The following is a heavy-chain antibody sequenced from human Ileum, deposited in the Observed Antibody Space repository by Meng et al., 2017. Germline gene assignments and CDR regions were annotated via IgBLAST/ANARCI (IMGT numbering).Heavy chain of an antibody. CDR3: AREWSGSYRHFDY. D-gene: IGHD1-26*01. V-gene: IGHV4-4*02. CDR2: IHHSGST. Sequence: QVQLQGSGPGLLKPSGTLSITCAVSGGSISTSDWWSWVRQPPGKGLEWIGEIHHSGSTNYNPSLKSRVTISVDKSKNQFSLKLNSVTAADTAVYYCAREWSGSYRHFDYWGQGTLVTVSS. J-gene: IGHJ4*02. CDR1: GGSISTSDW.